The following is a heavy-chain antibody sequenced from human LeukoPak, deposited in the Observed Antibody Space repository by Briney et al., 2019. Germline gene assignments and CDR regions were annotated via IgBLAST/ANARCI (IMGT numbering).Heavy chain of an antibody. CDR3: ARSPVYDSSGYYVG. J-gene: IGHJ4*02. Sequence: SETLSLTCTVSGGSISSYYWSWIRQPPGKGLEWIGYIYYSGSTNYNPSLKSRVTISVDTSKNQSSLKLSSVTAADTAVYYCARSPVYDSSGYYVGWGQGTLVTVSS. V-gene: IGHV4-59*01. CDR2: IYYSGST. CDR1: GGSISSYY. D-gene: IGHD3-22*01.